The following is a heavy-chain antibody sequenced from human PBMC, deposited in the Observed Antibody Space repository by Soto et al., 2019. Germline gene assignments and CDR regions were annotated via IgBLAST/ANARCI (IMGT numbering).Heavy chain of an antibody. D-gene: IGHD1-1*01. CDR1: GGSISSGGYS. J-gene: IGHJ4*02. Sequence: SETLSLTRAVSGGSISSGGYSWNWIRQPPGKGLEWIGYIYYSGSTNYNPSLKSRVTISVDTSKNQFSLKLSSVTAADTAVYYCARRYGYSFDYWGQGTLVTVSS. CDR2: IYYSGST. V-gene: IGHV4-61*08. CDR3: ARRYGYSFDY.